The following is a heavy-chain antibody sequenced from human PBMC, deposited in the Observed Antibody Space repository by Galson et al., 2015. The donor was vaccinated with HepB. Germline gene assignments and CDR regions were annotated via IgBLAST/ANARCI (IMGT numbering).Heavy chain of an antibody. CDR1: GFTFSSYA. V-gene: IGHV3-30-3*02. CDR3: AKRPGVGVATITPLGY. D-gene: IGHD5-12*01. J-gene: IGHJ4*02. Sequence: SLRLSCAASGFTFSSYAMHWVRQAPGKGLEWVAVISYDGSNKYYADSVKGRFTISRDNSKNTLYLQMNSLRAEDTAVYYCAKRPGVGVATITPLGYWGQGTLVTVSS. CDR2: ISYDGSNK.